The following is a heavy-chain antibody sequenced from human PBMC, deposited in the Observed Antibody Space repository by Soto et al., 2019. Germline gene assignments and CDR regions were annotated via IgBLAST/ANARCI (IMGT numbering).Heavy chain of an antibody. Sequence: EVQLVESGGGLAQPGRSLRLSCAASGFIFDEYAMHWVRQVPGKGLVWGSTVSWNSATIAYADSVKGRFIISRDSATNSLYLQMSSLRPEDTAFYYCAKGGASCVDALDVWGQGTLVTVSS. CDR2: VSWNSATI. CDR1: GFIFDEYA. D-gene: IGHD3-16*01. J-gene: IGHJ3*01. V-gene: IGHV3-9*01. CDR3: AKGGASCVDALDV.